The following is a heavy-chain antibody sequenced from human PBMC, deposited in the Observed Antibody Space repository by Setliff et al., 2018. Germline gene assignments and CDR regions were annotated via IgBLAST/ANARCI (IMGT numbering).Heavy chain of an antibody. V-gene: IGHV1-3*01. CDR2: INVGNGNT. CDR1: GYTLTNYP. Sequence: ASVKVSCKASGYTLTNYPIHWLRQAPGQRPEWMGWINVGNGNTKYSKNFQDRVAITRDTSASTAYMELSSLTSEDTAVYFCARGSRGFDYWGQGALVTVSS. J-gene: IGHJ4*02. CDR3: ARGSRGFDY.